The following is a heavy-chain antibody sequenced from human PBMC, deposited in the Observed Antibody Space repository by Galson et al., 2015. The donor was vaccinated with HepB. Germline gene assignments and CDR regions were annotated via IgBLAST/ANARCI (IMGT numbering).Heavy chain of an antibody. CDR3: ASGPRGGATLY. J-gene: IGHJ4*02. D-gene: IGHD1-26*01. CDR1: GLTVSSNY. Sequence: SLRLSCAASGLTVSSNYMSWVRQAPGKGLEWVSVIYSGGSAYSADSVKGRFTISRYHSKNTLYLQMNSLRVEDTAVYYCASGPRGGATLYWGQGTLVTVSS. CDR2: IYSGGSA. V-gene: IGHV3-53*04.